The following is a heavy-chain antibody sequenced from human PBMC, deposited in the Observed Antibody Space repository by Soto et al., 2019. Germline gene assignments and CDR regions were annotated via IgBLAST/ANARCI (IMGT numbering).Heavy chain of an antibody. J-gene: IGHJ5*02. V-gene: IGHV4-30-2*01. CDR1: GGSISSGGYS. CDR3: ARVPSP. CDR2: IYHSGSN. Sequence: PSGTLSLTCAVSGGSISSGGYSWSWIRQPPGKGLEWIGDIYHSGSNYYNPSLKSRVTISVDRSKKQFSLKLSSVTAADTAVYYCARVPSPWGQGTLVTVSS.